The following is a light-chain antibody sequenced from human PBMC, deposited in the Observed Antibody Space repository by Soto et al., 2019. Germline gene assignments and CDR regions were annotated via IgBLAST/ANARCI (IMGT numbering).Light chain of an antibody. CDR3: QQTYSTLIT. J-gene: IGKJ5*01. CDR2: AAS. Sequence: EIPVTQSPSSLSASVGDRVTITCRASQSIKDYLNWYQQKPGKAPKLLISAASNLQSGVPLRFSGSGSGTQFTLTISSLQPEDFASYFCQQTYSTLITFGQGTRLDMK. V-gene: IGKV1-39*01. CDR1: QSIKDY.